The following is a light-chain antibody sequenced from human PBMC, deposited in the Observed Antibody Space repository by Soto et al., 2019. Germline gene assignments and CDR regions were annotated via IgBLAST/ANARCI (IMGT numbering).Light chain of an antibody. CDR2: EVT. CDR1: SSDVGLYDF. V-gene: IGLV2-14*01. Sequence: QSALTQPASVSGSPGQSITISCTGTSSDVGLYDFVSWYQQHPGKAPKLLIYEVTYRPSGVSSRFSGSKSGNTASLSISGLQADDEADYYCNSYTRLRTYVFGTGTKVPVL. J-gene: IGLJ1*01. CDR3: NSYTRLRTYV.